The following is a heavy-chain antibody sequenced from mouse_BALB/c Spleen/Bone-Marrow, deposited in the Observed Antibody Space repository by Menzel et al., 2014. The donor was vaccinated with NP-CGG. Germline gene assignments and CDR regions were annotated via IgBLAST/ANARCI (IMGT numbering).Heavy chain of an antibody. CDR3: VRGNYGNYVDYFDF. CDR1: GFTFSSYG. Sequence: EVMLVESGGGLVQPGGSLKLSCAASGFTFSSYGMSWVRQTPDKRLELVATINSNGGSTYYPDSVKGRFTISRDTAKNTLYLQMSSLKSEETARYYCVRGNYGNYVDYFDFWGQGTTLTVSS. V-gene: IGHV5-6-3*01. CDR2: INSNGGST. D-gene: IGHD2-1*01. J-gene: IGHJ2*01.